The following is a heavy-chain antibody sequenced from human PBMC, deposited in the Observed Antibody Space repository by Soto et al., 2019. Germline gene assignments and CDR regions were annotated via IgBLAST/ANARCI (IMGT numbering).Heavy chain of an antibody. CDR3: TRQGYYDSSGPRP. Sequence: ASVKVSCKASGYTFTSYDIYWVRQATGQGLERMGWMNPNTGNSGYAQKLQGRVTMTSDTSISTAHMELSSLRSEDTAVYYCTRQGYYDSSGPRPWGQGTLVTVSS. D-gene: IGHD3-22*01. CDR1: GYTFTSYD. J-gene: IGHJ5*02. V-gene: IGHV1-8*01. CDR2: MNPNTGNS.